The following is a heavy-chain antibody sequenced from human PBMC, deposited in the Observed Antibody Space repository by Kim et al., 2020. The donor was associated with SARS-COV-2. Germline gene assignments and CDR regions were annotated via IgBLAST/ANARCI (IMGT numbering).Heavy chain of an antibody. Sequence: GGSLRLSCAASGFTFSSYALNWVRQAPGKGLEWVAVITHNGSNKYYADSVKGRFTISRDNSKNTLYLQMNSLRAEDTAVYYCAKEKKLEIWSADYYD. V-gene: IGHV3-30*18. CDR3: AKEKKLEIWSADYYD. CDR2: ITHNGSNK. J-gene: IGHJ6*03. D-gene: IGHD3-10*01. CDR1: GFTFSSYA.